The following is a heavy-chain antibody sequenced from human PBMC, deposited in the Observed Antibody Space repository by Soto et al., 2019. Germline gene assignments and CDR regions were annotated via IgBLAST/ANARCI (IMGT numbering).Heavy chain of an antibody. CDR1: GFTFSSYE. V-gene: IGHV3-48*03. D-gene: IGHD3-9*01. CDR2: ISSSGSTI. Sequence: GGSLRLSCAASGFTFSSYEMNWVRQAPGKGLEWVSYISSSGSTIYYADSVKGRFTISRDNAKNSLYLQMNSLRAEDTAVYYCARSLRYFDWPEAFDIWGQGTMVTVSS. CDR3: ARSLRYFDWPEAFDI. J-gene: IGHJ3*02.